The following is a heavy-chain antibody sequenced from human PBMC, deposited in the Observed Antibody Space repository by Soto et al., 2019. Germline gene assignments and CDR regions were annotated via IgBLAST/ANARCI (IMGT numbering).Heavy chain of an antibody. V-gene: IGHV3-48*03. CDR2: IGSTGSTI. D-gene: IGHD5-12*01. CDR1: GFDFRIYE. Sequence: GSLRLSCEASGFDFRIYEMNWVRQAPGKGLEWLSYIGSTGSTIYYADSVKGRFTFSRDDGKNSVYLQMNTPRAEDTAVYYCARRGYSGYDWGWYFDFWGQGTPVTVSS. CDR3: ARRGYSGYDWGWYFDF. J-gene: IGHJ4*02.